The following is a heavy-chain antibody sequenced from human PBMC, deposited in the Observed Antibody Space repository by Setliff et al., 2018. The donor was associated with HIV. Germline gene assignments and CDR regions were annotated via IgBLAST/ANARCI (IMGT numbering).Heavy chain of an antibody. CDR3: ARDYLYYNLYNGSPVYGMDV. J-gene: IGHJ6*02. Sequence: GGSLRLSCAASGFTFTDYWMHWVRQVPGQGLVWVSRINVDGSSISYADSVKGRFTISRDNAKNTLFLQMNSLRAEDTAVYYCARDYLYYNLYNGSPVYGMDVWGQGTTVTVSS. CDR1: GFTFTDYW. V-gene: IGHV3-74*01. D-gene: IGHD3-3*01. CDR2: INVDGSSI.